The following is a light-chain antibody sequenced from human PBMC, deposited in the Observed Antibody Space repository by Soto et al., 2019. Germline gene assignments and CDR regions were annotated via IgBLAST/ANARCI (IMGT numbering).Light chain of an antibody. Sequence: QSVLAQPASVSGSPGQLITISCTGTISDFVVYNYVSWYQQHPGKAPKLMIYGVSNRPSGVSNRFSGSKSGNTASLTISGLQADDEADYYCSSHTISSALQVFGTGTKVTVL. V-gene: IGLV2-14*01. J-gene: IGLJ1*01. CDR1: ISDFVVYNY. CDR2: GVS. CDR3: SSHTISSALQV.